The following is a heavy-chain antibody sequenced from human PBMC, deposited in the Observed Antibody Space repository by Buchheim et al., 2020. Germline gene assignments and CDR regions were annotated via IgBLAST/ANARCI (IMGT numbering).Heavy chain of an antibody. D-gene: IGHD3/OR15-3a*01. CDR3: ARDTSSPARADW. Sequence: EAKLVESGGGLVQPGGSLRLSCAASGFSVSSNYMNWVRQPPGKGLEWVSLIYGHDDPKYTDSAKGRFTISRDDSQNIVFLHMNRLRVEDTAVYYCARDTSSPARADWWGRGTL. J-gene: IGHJ4*02. V-gene: IGHV3-66*01. CDR2: IYGHDDP. CDR1: GFSVSSNY.